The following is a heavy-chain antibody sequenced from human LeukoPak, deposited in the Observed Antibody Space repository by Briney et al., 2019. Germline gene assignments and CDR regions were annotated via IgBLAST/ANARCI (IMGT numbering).Heavy chain of an antibody. V-gene: IGHV4-61*02. D-gene: IGHD6-13*01. CDR1: GGSISSGSYY. J-gene: IGHJ4*02. CDR3: ARDGTAAGTFDY. Sequence: PSETLSLTCTVSGGSISSGSYYWSWIRQLAGKGLEWIGRIYTSGSTNYNPSLKSRVTISVDTSKNQFSLKLSSVTAADTAVYYCARDGTAAGTFDYWGQGTLVTISS. CDR2: IYTSGST.